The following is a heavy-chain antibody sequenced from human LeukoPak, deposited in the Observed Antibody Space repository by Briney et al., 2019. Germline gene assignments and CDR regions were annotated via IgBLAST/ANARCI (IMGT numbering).Heavy chain of an antibody. D-gene: IGHD5-18*01. CDR3: ARGRVDTAMVQFDP. J-gene: IGHJ5*02. V-gene: IGHV4-59*01. CDR1: GGSISSYY. CDR2: IYYSGST. Sequence: SETLSLTCTVSGGSISSYYWSWIRQPPGKGLEWIGYIYYSGSTNCNPSLKSRVTISVDTSKNQFSLKLSSVTAADTAVYYCARGRVDTAMVQFDPWGQGTLVTVSS.